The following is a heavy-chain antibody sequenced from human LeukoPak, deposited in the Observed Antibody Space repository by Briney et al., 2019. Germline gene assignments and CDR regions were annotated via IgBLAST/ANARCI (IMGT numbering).Heavy chain of an antibody. CDR1: GFPFSDYA. CDR2: IKGSGGGS. V-gene: IGHV3-23*01. Sequence: GGSLRLSCEASGFPFSDYAMTWVRQAPGKGLELVSSIKGSGGGSSYADSVKGRFTMTRDNSKSTLYLQMNRLTAGDTAVYFCGRDPNGDYVGAFEFWGPGTLVTVSS. D-gene: IGHD4-17*01. J-gene: IGHJ3*01. CDR3: GRDPNGDYVGAFEF.